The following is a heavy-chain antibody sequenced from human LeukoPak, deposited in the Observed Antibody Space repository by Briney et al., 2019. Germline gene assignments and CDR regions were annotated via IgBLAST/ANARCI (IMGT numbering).Heavy chain of an antibody. CDR2: ISAYNGNT. CDR3: ARDPQVIEMIAVAGTSYYYYGMDV. D-gene: IGHD6-19*01. CDR1: GYTFTSYG. J-gene: IGHJ6*02. V-gene: IGHV1-18*01. Sequence: ASVKVSCKASGYTFTSYGISWVRQAPGQGLEWMGWISAYNGNTNYAQKLQGRVTMTTDTSTSTAYMELRSLRSDDTAVYYCARDPQVIEMIAVAGTSYYYYGMDVWGQGTTVTVSS.